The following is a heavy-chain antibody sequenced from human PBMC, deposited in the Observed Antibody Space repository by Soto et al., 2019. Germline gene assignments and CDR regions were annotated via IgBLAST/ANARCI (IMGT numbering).Heavy chain of an antibody. J-gene: IGHJ4*02. CDR3: AHSGRVLSPFDS. Sequence: QITLKESGPTPVKPTQTLRLTCTFSGFSLSTSGVSVGWIRQPPGKALEWLALIYWDDDKRYSPALKSRLTITKDTSKNQVVLTMTNMDPVDTATYYCAHSGRVLSPFDSWGQGTLVTVS. CDR1: GFSLSTSGVS. V-gene: IGHV2-5*02. D-gene: IGHD2-15*01. CDR2: IYWDDDK.